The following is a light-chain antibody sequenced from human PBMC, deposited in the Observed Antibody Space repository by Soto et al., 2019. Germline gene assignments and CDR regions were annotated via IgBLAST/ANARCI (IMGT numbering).Light chain of an antibody. CDR1: QSVRSN. CDR3: QQYNNWPFS. CDR2: GAS. J-gene: IGKJ5*01. Sequence: EIVMTQSPATLSASPGERATLSCRASQSVRSNLAWYQQKPGQAPRLLIYGASTRATGIPARFSGSGSETDFTLTISGLQSEDSAVYFCQQYNNWPFSFGQGTRLEIK. V-gene: IGKV3-15*01.